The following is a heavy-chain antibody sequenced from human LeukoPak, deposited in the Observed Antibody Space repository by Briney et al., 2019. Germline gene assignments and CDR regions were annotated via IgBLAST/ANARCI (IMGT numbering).Heavy chain of an antibody. CDR2: IYTSGST. Sequence: PSQTLSLTCTVSGGSISSGSYYWSWIRQPAGKGLEWIGRIYTSGSTNYNPSLKSRVTISVDTSKNQFSLKLSSVTAADTAVYYCARLRRRVTYFDYWGLGTLVTVSS. CDR3: ARLRRRVTYFDY. D-gene: IGHD2-21*02. CDR1: GGSISSGSYY. J-gene: IGHJ4*02. V-gene: IGHV4-61*02.